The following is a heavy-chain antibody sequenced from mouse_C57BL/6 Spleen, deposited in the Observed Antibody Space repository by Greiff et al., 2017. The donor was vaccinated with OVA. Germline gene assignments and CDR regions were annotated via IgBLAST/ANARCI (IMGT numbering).Heavy chain of an antibody. CDR3: AREGTYYYGSSPAWFAY. J-gene: IGHJ3*01. CDR2: INPGSGGT. D-gene: IGHD1-1*01. Sequence: VQLQQSGAELVRPGTSVKVSCKASGYAFTNYLIEWVKQRPGQGLEWIGVINPGSGGTNYNEKFKGKATLTADKSSSTAYMQLSSLTSEDSAVYFCAREGTYYYGSSPAWFAYWGQGTLVTVSA. V-gene: IGHV1-54*01. CDR1: GYAFTNYL.